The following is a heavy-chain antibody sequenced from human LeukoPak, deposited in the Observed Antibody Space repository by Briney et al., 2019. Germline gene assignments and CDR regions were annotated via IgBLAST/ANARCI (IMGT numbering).Heavy chain of an antibody. D-gene: IGHD5/OR15-5a*01. CDR2: INPSGAST. Sequence: ASVKVSCKASGYTFTSYYMHWVGQARGQGGEGMGIINPSGASTSYAQKFQGRVTMTRDMSTRTVYMELSSLRSEDTAVYYCARESVSNYFDYWGQGTLVTVSS. CDR1: GYTFTSYY. CDR3: ARESVSNYFDY. V-gene: IGHV1-46*01. J-gene: IGHJ4*02.